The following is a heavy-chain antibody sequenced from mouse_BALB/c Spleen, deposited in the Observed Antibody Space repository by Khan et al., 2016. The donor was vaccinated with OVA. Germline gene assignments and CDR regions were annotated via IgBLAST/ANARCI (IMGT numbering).Heavy chain of an antibody. CDR2: INPTSGYT. CDR1: GYTFTTYW. Sequence: QIQLVQSGAELAKPGASVKMSCKASGYTFTTYWMHWVKQRPGQGLEWIGYINPTSGYTDYNERFKDKVTLSADKSSSTAYMQLSSLTSEDSAVYYCTRDRIDYWGQGTTLTVSS. J-gene: IGHJ2*01. V-gene: IGHV1-7*01. CDR3: TRDRIDY.